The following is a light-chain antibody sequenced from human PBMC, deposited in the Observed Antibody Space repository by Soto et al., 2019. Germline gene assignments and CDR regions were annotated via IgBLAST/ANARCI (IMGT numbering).Light chain of an antibody. J-gene: IGLJ3*02. CDR3: AAWDDSLSGWV. CDR1: SSNVGNNY. CDR2: KSS. Sequence: QSVLTQPPLASGTPGQRVTISCSGSSSNVGNNYVYWYQQVPGTAPKLLMYKSSQRPSGVPDRFSGSKSGTSASLAITGLRSEDEADYHCAAWDDSLSGWVFGGGTKLTVL. V-gene: IGLV1-47*01.